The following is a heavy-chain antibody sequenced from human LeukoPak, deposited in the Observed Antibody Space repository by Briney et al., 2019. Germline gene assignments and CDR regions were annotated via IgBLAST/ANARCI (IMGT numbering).Heavy chain of an antibody. V-gene: IGHV3-30*18. CDR1: GFTVSSSY. J-gene: IGHJ4*02. Sequence: GGSLRLSCAASGFTVSSSYMTWVRQAPGKGLEWVAVISYHGKDKEYADSVKGRFTISRDNSKNTLYLEMNSLRAEDTAVYYCAKDRGNFKEYYFDYWGLGTLVTVSS. CDR2: ISYHGKDK. D-gene: IGHD1-1*01. CDR3: AKDRGNFKEYYFDY.